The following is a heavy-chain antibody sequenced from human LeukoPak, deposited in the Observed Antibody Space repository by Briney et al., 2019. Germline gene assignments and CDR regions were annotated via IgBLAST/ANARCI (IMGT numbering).Heavy chain of an antibody. J-gene: IGHJ4*02. D-gene: IGHD6-19*01. V-gene: IGHV3-48*01. CDR3: AREDEAVAGPLGDYFGY. CDR1: GFTFSSHS. CDR2: ISSSSSTI. Sequence: GGSLRLSCAASGFTFSSHSMNWVRQAPGKGLEWVSYISSSSSTIYYADSVKGRFTISRDNAKNSLYLQMNSLRAEDTAVYYCAREDEAVAGPLGDYFGYWGQGTLVTVSS.